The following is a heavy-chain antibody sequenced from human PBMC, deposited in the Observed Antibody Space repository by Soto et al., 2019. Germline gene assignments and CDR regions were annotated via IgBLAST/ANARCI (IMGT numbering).Heavy chain of an antibody. D-gene: IGHD4-17*01. Sequence: SVKVSCNAAGGSFISYASSWGRRAPGQGLEWMGGIIPIFGTANYAQKFQGRVTITADESTSTAYMELSSLRSEDTAVYYCARDTISLRAFDPWGQGTLVTVSS. J-gene: IGHJ5*02. V-gene: IGHV1-69*01. CDR1: GGSFISYA. CDR3: ARDTISLRAFDP. CDR2: IIPIFGTA.